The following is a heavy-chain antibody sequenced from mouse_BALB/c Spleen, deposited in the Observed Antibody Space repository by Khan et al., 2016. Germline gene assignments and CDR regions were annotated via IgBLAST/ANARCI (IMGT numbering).Heavy chain of an antibody. Sequence: EVQLQESGPSLVKPSQSLSLTCSVTGYSITSGYWNWIRKFPGNKLEYMGYISYSGNTNYNPSLTSRISTTRDTSENQYYMQLNSVTTEVTATTYCARYNGNWFDYWGQGTTLTVSA. J-gene: IGHJ2*01. V-gene: IGHV3-8*02. CDR1: GYSITSGY. D-gene: IGHD2-1*01. CDR3: ARYNGNWFDY. CDR2: ISYSGNT.